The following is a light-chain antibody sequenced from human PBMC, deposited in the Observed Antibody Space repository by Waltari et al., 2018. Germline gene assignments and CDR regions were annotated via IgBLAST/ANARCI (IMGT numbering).Light chain of an antibody. CDR3: QQSYSLPLT. J-gene: IGKJ4*01. Sequence: LIYAASSLQSGVPSRFSGSGSGTDFTLIISSLQPEEFATYYCQQSYSLPLTFGGGTKVEIK. CDR2: AAS. V-gene: IGKV1-39*01.